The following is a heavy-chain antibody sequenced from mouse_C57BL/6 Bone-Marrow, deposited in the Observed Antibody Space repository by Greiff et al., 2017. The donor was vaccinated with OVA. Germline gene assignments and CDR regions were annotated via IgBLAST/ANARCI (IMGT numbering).Heavy chain of an antibody. Sequence: VQLVESGAELVRPGTSVKVSCKASGYAFTNYLIEWVKQRPGQGLEWIGVINPGSGGTNYNEKFKGKATLTADKSSSTAYMQLSSLTSEDSAVYFCARHWGFAYWGQGTLVTVSA. CDR1: GYAFTNYL. J-gene: IGHJ3*01. CDR2: INPGSGGT. D-gene: IGHD4-1*01. CDR3: ARHWGFAY. V-gene: IGHV1-54*01.